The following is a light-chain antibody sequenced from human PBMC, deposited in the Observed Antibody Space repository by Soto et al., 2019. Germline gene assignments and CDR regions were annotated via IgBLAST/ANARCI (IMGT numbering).Light chain of an antibody. CDR3: LQDHSYPLT. Sequence: IQLTQSPSSLSASVGDRVTITCRASQGIRNDLGWYQQKAGKAPRRLIYGASSLHSGVPSRFSGSGSGTDFTLTISSLQPADFATYYCLQDHSYPLTFGGGTKVDIK. J-gene: IGKJ4*01. CDR2: GAS. CDR1: QGIRND. V-gene: IGKV1-6*01.